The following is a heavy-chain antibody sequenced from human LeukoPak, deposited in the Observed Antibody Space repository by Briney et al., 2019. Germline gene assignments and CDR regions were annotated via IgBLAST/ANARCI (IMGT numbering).Heavy chain of an antibody. J-gene: IGHJ4*02. D-gene: IGHD2-2*01. CDR3: AKDICRYCSSTAPTR. Sequence: PGGSLRLSCAASGFTFSSYAMHWVRQAPGKGLEWVAVISYDGSNKYYADSVKGRFTISRDNSKNTLYLQMNSLRAEDTAVYYCAKDICRYCSSTAPTRWGQGTLVTVSS. CDR1: GFTFSSYA. CDR2: ISYDGSNK. V-gene: IGHV3-30-3*01.